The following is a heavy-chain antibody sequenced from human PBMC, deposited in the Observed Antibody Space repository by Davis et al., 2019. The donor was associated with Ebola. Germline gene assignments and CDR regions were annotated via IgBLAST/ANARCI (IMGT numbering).Heavy chain of an antibody. CDR3: ARDQKSGDPLPFDY. D-gene: IGHD1-26*01. J-gene: IGHJ4*02. Sequence: GESLKISCAASGFTFSSYNMNWVRQAPGKGLEWVSYISSSSSTIYYADSVKGRFTISRDNAKNSLYLQMNSLRDEDTAVYYCARDQKSGDPLPFDYWGQGTLVTVSS. CDR1: GFTFSSYN. V-gene: IGHV3-48*02. CDR2: ISSSSSTI.